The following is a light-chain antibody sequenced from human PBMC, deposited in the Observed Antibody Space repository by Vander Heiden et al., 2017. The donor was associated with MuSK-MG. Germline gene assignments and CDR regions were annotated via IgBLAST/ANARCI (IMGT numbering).Light chain of an antibody. CDR2: AAS. V-gene: IGKV3-15*01. CDR3: QQYIQWPLT. Sequence: EVDMTQSPAPLSVSPGDRATLSCRASQSVLVNVAWFQQRPGQAPRLLIYAASTRATGVPARFSGSGSGTDFTLTISSLQSEDFAVYSCQQYIQWPLTFGGGTKVEI. J-gene: IGKJ4*02. CDR1: QSVLVN.